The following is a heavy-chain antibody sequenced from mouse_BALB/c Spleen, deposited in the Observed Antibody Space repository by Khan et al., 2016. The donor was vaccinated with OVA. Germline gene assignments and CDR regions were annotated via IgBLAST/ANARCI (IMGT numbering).Heavy chain of an antibody. CDR3: ARRPSGVYHDYLFAY. Sequence: QVPLKESGPGILQPSQTLSLTCSFSGFSLTTSGMGVSWIRQPSGKGLEWLAHIYWDNDKRYNPSLKSRLTISKDTSRNQVFLEITSVDTADTATYYCARRPSGVYHDYLFAYWGQGTLVTVSA. V-gene: IGHV8-12*01. CDR1: GFSLTTSGMG. D-gene: IGHD2-4*01. J-gene: IGHJ3*01. CDR2: IYWDNDK.